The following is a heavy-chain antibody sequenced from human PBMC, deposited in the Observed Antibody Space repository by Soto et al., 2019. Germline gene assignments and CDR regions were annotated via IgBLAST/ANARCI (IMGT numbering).Heavy chain of an antibody. CDR3: ARHWSSGYDTGYFDY. D-gene: IGHD5-12*01. CDR1: GGSVSSSSYY. J-gene: IGHJ4*02. Sequence: QLQLQESGPGLVKPSETLSLTCTVSGGSVSSSSYYWGWIRQPPGKGLEWIGSIYYSGSTYYNPSLKSRVTISVDTSKNQFSLKLSSVTAADTAVYYCARHWSSGYDTGYFDYWGQGTLVTVSS. V-gene: IGHV4-39*01. CDR2: IYYSGST.